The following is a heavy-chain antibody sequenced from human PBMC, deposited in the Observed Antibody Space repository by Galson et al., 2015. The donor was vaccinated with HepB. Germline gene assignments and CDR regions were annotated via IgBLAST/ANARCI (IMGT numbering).Heavy chain of an antibody. CDR2: INSDGSST. D-gene: IGHD2-21*01. CDR1: GFTFSSYW. J-gene: IGHJ4*02. Sequence: SLRLSCAASGFTFSSYWMHWVRQAPGKGLVWVSSINSDGSSTNYADSVKGRFTISRDDAKNTLYMQMNSLRAEDTAVYYCASASQAYRNLNDYWGQGTQVTVST. CDR3: ASASQAYRNLNDY. V-gene: IGHV3-74*01.